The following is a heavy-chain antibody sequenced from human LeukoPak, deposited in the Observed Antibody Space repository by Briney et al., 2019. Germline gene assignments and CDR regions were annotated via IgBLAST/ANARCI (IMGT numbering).Heavy chain of an antibody. CDR2: IYWNDDK. J-gene: IGHJ4*02. CDR3: AHTSGIAAAYWFDY. V-gene: IGHV2-5*01. CDR1: GFSLSTSGVG. Sequence: SGPTLVNPTQTLTLTCTFSGFSLSTSGVGVGWIRQPPGKALEWLALIYWNDDKRYSPSLKSRLTITKDTSKNQVALTMTNMDPVDTATYYCAHTSGIAAAYWFDYWGQGTLVTVSS. D-gene: IGHD6-13*01.